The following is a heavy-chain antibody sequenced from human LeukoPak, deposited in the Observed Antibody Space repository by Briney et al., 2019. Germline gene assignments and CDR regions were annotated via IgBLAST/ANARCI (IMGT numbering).Heavy chain of an antibody. Sequence: PGGSLRLSCAASGFTFNTYGMNWARQAPGKGLEWVAIIWYDGSDKYYAESVKGRFTISRDNSKNTMYLQVNSLRAEDTAVYYCAVMVTPVDYWGQGTLVTVSS. CDR1: GFTFNTYG. CDR2: IWYDGSDK. V-gene: IGHV3-33*01. J-gene: IGHJ4*02. CDR3: AVMVTPVDY. D-gene: IGHD2-21*02.